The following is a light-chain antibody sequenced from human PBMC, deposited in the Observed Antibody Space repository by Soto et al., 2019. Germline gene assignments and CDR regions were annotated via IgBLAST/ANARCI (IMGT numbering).Light chain of an antibody. CDR1: QSLLHSNGYIY. Sequence: DIVMTQSPLSLPVTPGEPASISCRSSQSLLHSNGYIYLDWYLQRPGQSPQLLIFLGSSRASGVPDRFSGSGSGTDFTLKITRVEAEDVGVYYCMQALQTPFTFGGGTKVDIQ. J-gene: IGKJ4*01. CDR2: LGS. CDR3: MQALQTPFT. V-gene: IGKV2-28*01.